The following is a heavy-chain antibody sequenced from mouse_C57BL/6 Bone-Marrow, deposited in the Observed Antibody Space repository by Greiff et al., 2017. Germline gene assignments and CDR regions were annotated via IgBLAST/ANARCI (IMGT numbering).Heavy chain of an antibody. D-gene: IGHD1-1*01. CDR1: GYTFTSYG. CDR2: IYPRSGNT. V-gene: IGHV1-81*01. J-gene: IGHJ4*01. CDR3: ARYYYGSRGAMDY. Sequence: VQLQQSGAELARPGASVKLSCKASGYTFTSYGISWVKQRTGQGLEWIGEIYPRSGNTYYNEKFKGKATLIADKSSSTAYMELRSLTSEDSAVYFCARYYYGSRGAMDYWGQGTSVTVSS.